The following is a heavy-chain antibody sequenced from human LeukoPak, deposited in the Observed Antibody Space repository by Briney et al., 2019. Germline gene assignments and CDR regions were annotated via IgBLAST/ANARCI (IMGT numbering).Heavy chain of an antibody. CDR1: GFTRSDYW. CDR3: ATAWSRVDAFDI. D-gene: IGHD2-8*02. V-gene: IGHV3-7*01. J-gene: IGHJ3*02. Sequence: GGSLRLSCAASGFTRSDYWMHWVRRAPGKGLEWVASINQDGSEKYYVDSVKGRFTISRDNAKNSLYLQMNSLRAEDTALYYCATAWSRVDAFDIWGLGTMVTVSS. CDR2: INQDGSEK.